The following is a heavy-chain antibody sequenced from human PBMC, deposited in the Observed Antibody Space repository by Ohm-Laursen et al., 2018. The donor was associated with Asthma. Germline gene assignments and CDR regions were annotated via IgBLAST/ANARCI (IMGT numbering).Heavy chain of an antibody. D-gene: IGHD1-26*01. CDR2: IWYDGSDK. CDR3: IKDLSGTYSFDY. J-gene: IGHJ4*02. V-gene: IGHV3-30*02. Sequence: SLRLSCAASGFTFSSFGMHWVRQAPGAGLEWVALIWYDGSDKDYGDSVKGRFTISRDNSKNTLYLQMSSLRAEDTAVYHCIKDLSGTYSFDYWGQGALVPVSS. CDR1: GFTFSSFG.